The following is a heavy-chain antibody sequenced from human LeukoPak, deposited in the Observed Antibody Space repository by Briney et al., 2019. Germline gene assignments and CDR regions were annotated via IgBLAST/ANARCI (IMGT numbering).Heavy chain of an antibody. CDR1: GFTFSDHY. CDR2: ISSGGSTI. V-gene: IGHV3-11*04. D-gene: IGHD3-22*01. Sequence: PGGSLRLSCAASGFTFSDHYMSWIRQAPGKGLEWVSYISSGGSTIYYADSVKGRFTISRDNAKNSLYLQMNSLRAEDTAVYYCARDIYYYDSSGYYFPGGSDYWGQGTLVTVSS. CDR3: ARDIYYYDSSGYYFPGGSDY. J-gene: IGHJ4*02.